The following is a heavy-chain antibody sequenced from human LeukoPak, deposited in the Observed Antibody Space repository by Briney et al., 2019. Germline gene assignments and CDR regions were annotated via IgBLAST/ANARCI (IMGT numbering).Heavy chain of an antibody. CDR2: ISGSGGST. V-gene: IGHV3-23*01. J-gene: IGHJ4*02. CDR1: GFTFSSDA. CDR3: AKDRGRTWVQVAN. D-gene: IGHD2-15*01. Sequence: GGSLRLSCIGTGFTFSSDAMGWVRQAPGKGLEWVSGISGSGGSTYYADSVKGRFTISRDNSKNTLYLQMNSLRVEDTAVYYCAKDRGRTWVQVANWGQGTLVTVSS.